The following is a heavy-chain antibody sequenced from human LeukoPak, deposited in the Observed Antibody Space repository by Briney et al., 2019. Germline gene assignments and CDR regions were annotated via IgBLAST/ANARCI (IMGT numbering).Heavy chain of an antibody. D-gene: IGHD3-22*01. CDR1: GFTFSSYA. V-gene: IGHV3-23*01. Sequence: GSLRLSCAASGFTFSSYAMSWVRQAPGKGLEWVSAISGSGGSTYYADSVKGRFTISRDNSKNTLFLQMNSLRAEDTAVYYCAKGRYYYDSSDAFDIWGQGTMVTVSS. CDR2: ISGSGGST. CDR3: AKGRYYYDSSDAFDI. J-gene: IGHJ3*02.